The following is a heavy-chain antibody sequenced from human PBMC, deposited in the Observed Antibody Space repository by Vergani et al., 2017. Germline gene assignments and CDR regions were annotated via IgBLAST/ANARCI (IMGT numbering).Heavy chain of an antibody. CDR2: IYHSGGA. CDR1: GGSITCSSYY. Sequence: QLHLQESGPGLVKPSETLSLTCTVSGGSITCSSYYWGWIRQPPGKGLEWIGNIYHSGGAYYNPSLKGRVTISVDTSKNQISLEVTSVTAADTAIYFCARTESFILRYFHWALWGQGTLVTVSS. V-gene: IGHV4-39*01. D-gene: IGHD3-9*01. J-gene: IGHJ4*02. CDR3: ARTESFILRYFHWAL.